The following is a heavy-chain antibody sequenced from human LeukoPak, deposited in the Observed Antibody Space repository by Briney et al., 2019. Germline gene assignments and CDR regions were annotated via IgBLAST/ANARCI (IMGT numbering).Heavy chain of an antibody. CDR3: AKYWVIAYYYYYYGMDV. D-gene: IGHD3-22*01. J-gene: IGHJ6*02. CDR1: GFTFSSYA. V-gene: IGHV3-23*01. CDR2: ISSSGGST. Sequence: GGSLRLSCAASGFTFSSYAMSWVRQAPGKGLEWVSAISSSGGSTYYADSVKGRFTISRDNSKNTLYLQMNSLRAEDTAVYYCAKYWVIAYYYYYYGMDVWGQGTTVTVSS.